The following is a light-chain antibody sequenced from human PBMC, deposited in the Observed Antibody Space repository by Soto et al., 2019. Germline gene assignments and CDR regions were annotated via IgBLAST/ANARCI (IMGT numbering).Light chain of an antibody. CDR1: QNVNNNF. Sequence: VLTQSPRTLSLSPGKRATLSCRASQNVNNNFVAWYQQKPGQAPSLLIYGVSDRATGVPDRFSGSGSGTDFTLTISRLEPEDFAVYYCQQHGASITFGGGTRVENK. CDR3: QQHGASIT. V-gene: IGKV3-20*01. CDR2: GVS. J-gene: IGKJ4*01.